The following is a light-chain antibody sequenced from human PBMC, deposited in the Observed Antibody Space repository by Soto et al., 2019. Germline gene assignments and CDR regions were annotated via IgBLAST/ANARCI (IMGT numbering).Light chain of an antibody. Sequence: QSVLTQPRSVSGSPGQSVTISCTGTSNDVGGYNYVSWYQQHPGKAPKLMIFDVSKRPSGVPDRFSGSKSGNTASLTISGLQAEDEADYYCSSYTSSSTIFGTGTKVTVL. V-gene: IGLV2-11*01. J-gene: IGLJ1*01. CDR3: SSYTSSSTI. CDR2: DVS. CDR1: SNDVGGYNY.